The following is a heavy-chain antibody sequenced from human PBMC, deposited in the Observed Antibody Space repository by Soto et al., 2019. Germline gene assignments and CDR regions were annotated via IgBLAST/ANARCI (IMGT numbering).Heavy chain of an antibody. V-gene: IGHV1-3*01. CDR1: GYTFTSYA. Sequence: GASVKVSCKASGYTFTSYAMHWVRQAPGQRLEWMGWINAGNGNIKYSQKFQGRITITRDTSASTAYMELSSLRSEDTAVYYCAAASSTSGGYYGMDVWGQGTTVTVSS. CDR2: INAGNGNI. CDR3: AAASSTSGGYYGMDV. D-gene: IGHD2-2*01. J-gene: IGHJ6*02.